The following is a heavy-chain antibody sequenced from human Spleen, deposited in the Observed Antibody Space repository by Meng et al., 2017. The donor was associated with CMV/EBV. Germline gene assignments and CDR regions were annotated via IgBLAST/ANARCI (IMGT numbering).Heavy chain of an antibody. CDR2: FSGNTGFI. CDR1: GFTFDDFA. V-gene: IGHV3-9*01. Sequence: SLKISCTASGFTFDDFAMHWVRQTPGEGLEWVSGFSGNTGFIAYADSVKGRFTISRDNAKKTLSLQMDSLRPEDTGLYYCAKGGGERVTFDAMDVWGQGTTVTVSS. D-gene: IGHD2-21*02. CDR3: AKGGGERVTFDAMDV. J-gene: IGHJ6*02.